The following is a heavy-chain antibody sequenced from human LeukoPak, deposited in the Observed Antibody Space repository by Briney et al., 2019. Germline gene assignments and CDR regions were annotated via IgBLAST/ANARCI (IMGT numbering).Heavy chain of an antibody. D-gene: IGHD2-21*01. V-gene: IGHV4-59*08. CDR2: IYYSGST. CDR1: GGSISSFY. Sequence: SETLSLTCTVSGGSISSFYWSWIRQPPGKGLEWIGYIYYSGSTNYNPSLKSRVTTSIDTSKKQFSLKLSSVTAADTAVYYCARLVAAYDAFDIWGQGTMVTVSP. CDR3: ARLVAAYDAFDI. J-gene: IGHJ3*02.